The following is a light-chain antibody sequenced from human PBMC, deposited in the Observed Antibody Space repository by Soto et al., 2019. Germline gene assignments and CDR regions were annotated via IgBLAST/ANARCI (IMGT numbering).Light chain of an antibody. Sequence: DIQMTQSPSTLSASVGDRVTITCRASQSISGWLAWYQQKPGKAPKLLIYDVSSLESGVPSRFSGSGSGTDFTLTISRLEPEDFAVYYCKQYGSSPWTFGQGTKVDIK. CDR2: DVS. CDR3: KQYGSSPWT. CDR1: QSISGW. J-gene: IGKJ1*01. V-gene: IGKV1-5*01.